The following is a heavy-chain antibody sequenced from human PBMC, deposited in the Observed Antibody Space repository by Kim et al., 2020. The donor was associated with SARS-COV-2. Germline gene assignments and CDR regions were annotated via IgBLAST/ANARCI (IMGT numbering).Heavy chain of an antibody. CDR3: AKVQTITGIMYCFDF. CDR2: ISSNGINT. J-gene: IGHJ4*02. V-gene: IGHV3-64D*06. CDR1: GFTFTTYA. D-gene: IGHD1-20*01. Sequence: GGSLRLSCSASGFTFTTYAMHWVRQAPGKGLEYVSAISSNGINTYYADSVKGRFTISRDNSKNTLYLQMRSLRPEDTAVYYCAKVQTITGIMYCFDFWGQGTLVTVSS.